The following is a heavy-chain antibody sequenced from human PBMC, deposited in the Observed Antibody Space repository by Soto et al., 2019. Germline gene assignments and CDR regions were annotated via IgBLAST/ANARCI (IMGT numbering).Heavy chain of an antibody. CDR3: VCLLGMYYYASSGRNWFDP. CDR2: IDPSASST. D-gene: IGHD3-22*01. V-gene: IGHV5-10-1*01. CDR1: GYTFTSYW. J-gene: IGHJ5*02. Sequence: GGSLKISCKGSGYTFTSYWIGXXRXXXGXGXEWMWRIDPSASSTNYRPSFQGHVTISVDKSISTAYLQWSSLKASDTAMYYCVCLLGMYYYASSGRNWFDPWGQGTLVTVSS.